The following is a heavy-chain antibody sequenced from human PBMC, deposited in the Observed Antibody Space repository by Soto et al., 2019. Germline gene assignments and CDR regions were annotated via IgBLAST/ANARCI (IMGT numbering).Heavy chain of an antibody. CDR3: ARDHTDWLLSGPSGMDV. CDR1: GFTFNTFRNYW. CDR2: IKRDGSEK. J-gene: IGHJ6*02. V-gene: IGHV3-7*01. D-gene: IGHD3-9*01. Sequence: QPGGSLRLSCAASGFTFNTFRNYWMNWVRQAPGKGLEWVANIKRDGSEKYYVDSVKGRFTISRDNDKNSLYLQMDGLRVEDTAVYYCARDHTDWLLSGPSGMDVWGQGTTVTVSS.